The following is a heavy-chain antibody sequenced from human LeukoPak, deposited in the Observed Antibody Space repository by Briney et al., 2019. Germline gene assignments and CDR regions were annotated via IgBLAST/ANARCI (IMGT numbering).Heavy chain of an antibody. CDR2: INPNRGGT. Sequence: GASVKVSCKASGYTFTGYYMHWVRQAPGQGLEWMGWINPNRGGTNYAQKFQGRVTMTRDTSISTAYMELSRLRSDDTAVYYCAREDSNIVVVVAGYWFDPWGQGTLVTVSS. V-gene: IGHV1-2*02. D-gene: IGHD2-15*01. CDR1: GYTFTGYY. J-gene: IGHJ5*02. CDR3: AREDSNIVVVVAGYWFDP.